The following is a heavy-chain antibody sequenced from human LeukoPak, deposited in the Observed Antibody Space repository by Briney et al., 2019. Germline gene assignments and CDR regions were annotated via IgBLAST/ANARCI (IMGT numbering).Heavy chain of an antibody. Sequence: SETLSLTRTVSGGSISSSSYYWGWIRQPPGKGLEWIGSIYYSGSTYYNPSLKSRVTISVDTSKNQFSLKLSSVTAADTAVYYCALEKEDSPDYWGQGTLVTVSS. V-gene: IGHV4-39*07. CDR2: IYYSGST. CDR1: GGSISSSSYY. D-gene: IGHD1-1*01. CDR3: ALEKEDSPDY. J-gene: IGHJ4*02.